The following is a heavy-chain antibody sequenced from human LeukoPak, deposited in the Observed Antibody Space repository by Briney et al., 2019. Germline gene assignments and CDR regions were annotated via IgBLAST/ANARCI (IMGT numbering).Heavy chain of an antibody. Sequence: ASLKVSCKASGYTFTGYYMHWVRQAPGQRVEWMGWINPNRGGTNYAQKFQGRVTMTRDTSISTAYRERSRLRSDDTAVYNCARETAMVDYWGQGTLVTVSS. D-gene: IGHD5-18*01. CDR2: INPNRGGT. V-gene: IGHV1-2*02. CDR3: ARETAMVDY. J-gene: IGHJ4*02. CDR1: GYTFTGYY.